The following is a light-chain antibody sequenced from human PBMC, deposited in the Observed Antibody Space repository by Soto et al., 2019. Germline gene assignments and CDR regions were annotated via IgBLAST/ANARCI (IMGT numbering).Light chain of an antibody. J-gene: IGLJ1*01. V-gene: IGLV2-23*01. CDR3: CSYAGSSTWV. CDR1: SSDVGSYNF. Sequence: QSALTQPASVSGSPGQSITISCTGTSSDVGSYNFVSWYQQHPGKAPKVMIYEGSKRPSGVSNRFSGSKSGKTASLTISGLQAEYEADYYCCSYAGSSTWVFGTGTKVTVL. CDR2: EGS.